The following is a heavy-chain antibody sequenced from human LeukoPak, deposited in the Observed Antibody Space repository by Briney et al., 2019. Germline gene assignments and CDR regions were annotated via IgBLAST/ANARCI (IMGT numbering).Heavy chain of an antibody. J-gene: IGHJ6*03. D-gene: IGHD3-10*01. Sequence: SETLSLTCTVSSGSISSNNHFWGWIRQPQGKGLEWIGNIDYSGSTDYNPSLKSRVSISVDTSKNQFSLKLSSVTAADTAVYYCARAVGSGSFQTYYYYMDVWGKGTTVTISS. V-gene: IGHV4-39*07. CDR2: IDYSGST. CDR1: SGSISSNNHF. CDR3: ARAVGSGSFQTYYYYMDV.